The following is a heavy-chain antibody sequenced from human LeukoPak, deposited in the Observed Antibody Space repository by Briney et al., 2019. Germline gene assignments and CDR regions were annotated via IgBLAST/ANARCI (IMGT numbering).Heavy chain of an antibody. D-gene: IGHD2-21*01. CDR3: ARDHCDDAACYPFDR. V-gene: IGHV4-4*07. J-gene: IGHJ4*02. Sequence: SETLSLTCNVSGVSFNYYYWSWIRQPAGKGLEWIGRVDLGGSSNNNPSLKSRVMMSLDKANNQFSLRLSSVTAADTATYYCARDHCDDAACYPFDRWGQGTLVTVSS. CDR1: GVSFNYYY. CDR2: VDLGGSS.